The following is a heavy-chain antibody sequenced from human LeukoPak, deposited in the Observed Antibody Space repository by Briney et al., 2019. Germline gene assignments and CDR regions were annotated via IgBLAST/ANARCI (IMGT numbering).Heavy chain of an antibody. CDR1: GGSISSGDYY. V-gene: IGHV4-30-4*08. D-gene: IGHD5-24*01. Sequence: PSETLSLTCTVSGGSISSGDYYWSWIRQPPGKGLEWIGYIYYSGSTYYNPSLKSRVTISVDTSKNQFSLKLSSVTAAATALYSRARFQSKMGSDAFDIWGQGTMVTVSS. J-gene: IGHJ3*02. CDR2: IYYSGST. CDR3: ARFQSKMGSDAFDI.